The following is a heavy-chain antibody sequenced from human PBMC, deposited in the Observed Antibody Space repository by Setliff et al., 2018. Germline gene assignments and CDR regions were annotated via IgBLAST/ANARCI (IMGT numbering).Heavy chain of an antibody. Sequence: PGESLKLSCQGSGYTFTNYWIGRVRQMPGKGLEWMGILKPGDSGIRYSPSFQGQVTLSADTSIATAYLHWTSLKASDTAMYYCVRHPYYDSSCYYSYFDYWGQGALVTVSS. CDR2: LKPGDSGI. CDR3: VRHPYYDSSCYYSYFDY. V-gene: IGHV5-51*01. J-gene: IGHJ4*02. D-gene: IGHD3-22*01. CDR1: GYTFTNYW.